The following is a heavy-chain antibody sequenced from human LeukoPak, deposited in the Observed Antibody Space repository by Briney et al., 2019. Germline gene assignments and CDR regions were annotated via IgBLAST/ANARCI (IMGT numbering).Heavy chain of an antibody. D-gene: IGHD6-19*01. CDR1: GFTFSSYS. CDR3: ARDGGGWYEGAFDI. Sequence: GGSLRLSCAASGFTFSSYSMNWVRQAPGKGLEWVSSISSSSSYIYYADSVKGRFTISRDNAKNSLYLQMNSLRAEDTAVYYCARDGGGWYEGAFDIWGQGTMVTVSS. J-gene: IGHJ3*02. CDR2: ISSSSSYI. V-gene: IGHV3-21*01.